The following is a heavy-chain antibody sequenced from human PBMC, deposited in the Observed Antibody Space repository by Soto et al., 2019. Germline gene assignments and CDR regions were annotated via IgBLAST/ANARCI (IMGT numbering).Heavy chain of an antibody. V-gene: IGHV5-51*01. CDR1: GYTFSNFW. CDR2: IYPGDHET. CDR3: ARSPRSSPYFDY. D-gene: IGHD6-13*01. J-gene: IGHJ4*02. Sequence: GESLKISCRCSGYTFSNFWIAWVRHLPGKGLEWMGIIYPGDHETRYSPSFHGKVTISADKSINTAYLQWSSLEASDSAFYYCARSPRSSPYFDYWGQGTLVTVSS.